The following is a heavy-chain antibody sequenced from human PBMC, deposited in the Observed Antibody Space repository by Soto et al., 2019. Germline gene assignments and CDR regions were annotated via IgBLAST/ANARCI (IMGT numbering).Heavy chain of an antibody. D-gene: IGHD3-16*01. V-gene: IGHV4-59*02. CDR3: ACDWGRSNYFDY. J-gene: IGHJ4*02. Sequence: SETLSLTCTVSGGSVNTFYWSWIRQPPGKGLEWVGHVYYTGSTDYNPSLKSRVTISVDTTKNQVSLKLNSVTTADTAVYFCACDWGRSNYFDYWGQGTLVTVSS. CDR1: GGSVNTFY. CDR2: VYYTGST.